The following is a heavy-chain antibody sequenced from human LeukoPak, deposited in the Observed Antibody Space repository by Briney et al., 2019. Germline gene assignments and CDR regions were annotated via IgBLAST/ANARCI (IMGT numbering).Heavy chain of an antibody. CDR1: GGSISSSSYY. D-gene: IGHD3-3*01. V-gene: IGHV4-39*01. CDR3: ARLGVVIDDAFDI. CDR2: IYYSGST. J-gene: IGHJ3*02. Sequence: LETLSLTCTVSGGSISSSSYYWGWIRQPPGKGLEWIGSIYYSGSTYYNPSLKSRVTISVDTSKNQFSLKLSSVTAADTAVYYCARLGVVIDDAFDIWGQGTMVTVSS.